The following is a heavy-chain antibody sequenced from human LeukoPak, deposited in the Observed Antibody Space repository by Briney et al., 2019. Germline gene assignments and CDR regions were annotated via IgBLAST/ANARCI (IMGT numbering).Heavy chain of an antibody. CDR2: IKSKTDGGTT. CDR3: TTDMYYYDSSGSQDYFDY. Sequence: GGSLRLSCAASGSTFSNAWMSWVRQAPGKGLEWVGRIKSKTDGGTTDYAAPVKGRFTISRDDSQNTLYLQMNSLKTEDTAVYYCTTDMYYYDSSGSQDYFDYWGQGTLVTVSS. D-gene: IGHD3-22*01. CDR1: GSTFSNAW. J-gene: IGHJ4*02. V-gene: IGHV3-15*01.